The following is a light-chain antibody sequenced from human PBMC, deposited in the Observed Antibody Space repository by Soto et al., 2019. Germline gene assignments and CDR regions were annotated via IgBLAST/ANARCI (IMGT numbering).Light chain of an antibody. V-gene: IGKV1-5*01. J-gene: IGKJ1*01. Sequence: DIQMTQSPSTLSASVGDRVTITCRASQSISSWLAWYQQKPGKAPKLLIYDASSLESGVSSRFSGSGSGTEFTLTISSLQPDDFATYHCQQYNSYPWTFGQGTKVEIK. CDR1: QSISSW. CDR2: DAS. CDR3: QQYNSYPWT.